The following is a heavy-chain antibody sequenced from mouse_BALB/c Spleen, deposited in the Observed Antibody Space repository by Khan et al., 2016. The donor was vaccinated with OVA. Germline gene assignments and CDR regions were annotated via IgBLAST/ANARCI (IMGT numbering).Heavy chain of an antibody. CDR3: PRDLHYRVDY. J-gene: IGHJ4*01. CDR2: IWAGGST. D-gene: IGHD1-1*01. V-gene: IGHV2-9*02. CDR1: GFSLTSYG. Sequence: QVQLKESGPGLVAPSQSLSITCTVSGFSLTSYGVHWVRQPPGKGLEWLGVIWAGGSTNYNSALMSRLSISKDNSKSQVFLKMNRLQTDDTAMYYDPRDLHYRVDYWGQGTSVTVSS.